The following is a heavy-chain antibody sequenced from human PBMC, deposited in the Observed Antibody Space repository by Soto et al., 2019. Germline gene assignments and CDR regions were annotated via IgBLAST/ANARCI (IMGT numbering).Heavy chain of an antibody. V-gene: IGHV3-23*01. Sequence: EVQLLESGGGLVQPGGSLRLSCAASGFTFSTYAMSWVRQAPGKGLEWVSALTGSGGTTYYADSVKGRFTISRDNSKNTVDLQMNSLRAEDTAVYYCAKGGDEVIATHKDAFDVLGHGTLVTVSS. D-gene: IGHD2-21*01. J-gene: IGHJ3*01. CDR3: AKGGDEVIATHKDAFDV. CDR1: GFTFSTYA. CDR2: LTGSGGTT.